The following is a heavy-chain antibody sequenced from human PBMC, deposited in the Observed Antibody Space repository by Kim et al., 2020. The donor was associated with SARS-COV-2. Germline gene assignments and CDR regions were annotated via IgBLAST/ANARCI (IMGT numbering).Heavy chain of an antibody. Sequence: GGSLRLSCAASGFTFSNYGMNWVRQAPGRGLEWVSAISNDGYSNYDAESVKGRFTISRDNSKNTLYLQMTSLRAEDTAVYFCVKRVGHTDSGYMDVWGQGTTVTVSS. CDR3: VKRVGHTDSGYMDV. CDR1: GFTFSNYG. J-gene: IGHJ6*03. V-gene: IGHV3-23*01. CDR2: ISNDGYSN. D-gene: IGHD3-10*01.